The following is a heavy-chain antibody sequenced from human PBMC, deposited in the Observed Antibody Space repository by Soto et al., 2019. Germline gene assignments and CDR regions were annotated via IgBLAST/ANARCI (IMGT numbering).Heavy chain of an antibody. Sequence: PGGSLRLSCAASGFTFSSYWMHWVRQAPGKGLVWVSRINSDGSSTSYADSVKGRFTISRDNAKNTLYLQMNSLRAEDTAVYYCARARSGSFSYYYYYGMDAWGQGTTVTVSS. V-gene: IGHV3-74*01. D-gene: IGHD3-10*01. J-gene: IGHJ6*02. CDR2: INSDGSST. CDR1: GFTFSSYW. CDR3: ARARSGSFSYYYYYGMDA.